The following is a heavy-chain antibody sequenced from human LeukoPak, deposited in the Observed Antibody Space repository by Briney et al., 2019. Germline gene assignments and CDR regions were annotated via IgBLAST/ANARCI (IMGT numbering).Heavy chain of an antibody. Sequence: GGSLRLSCTASSGYSMNWVRQAPGTGLEWVAYISSASSTIYYADSVEGRFTISRDNAQNSLNLQMNSLRAEDTAVYYCAREGVGYGYFGYMDVWGKGTTVTVSS. J-gene: IGHJ6*03. CDR1: SGYS. CDR3: AREGVGYGYFGYMDV. CDR2: ISSASSTI. D-gene: IGHD5-18*01. V-gene: IGHV3-48*04.